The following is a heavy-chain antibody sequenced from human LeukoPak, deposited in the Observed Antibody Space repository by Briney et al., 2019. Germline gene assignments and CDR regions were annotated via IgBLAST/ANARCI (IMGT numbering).Heavy chain of an antibody. V-gene: IGHV3-21*01. J-gene: IGHJ4*02. CDR1: GFTFSSYT. D-gene: IGHD3-3*01. CDR2: ISGSNSYI. Sequence: GGSLRLSCAASGFTFSSYTMHWIRQAPGKGLEWVSSISGSNSYIFYADSVKGRFTVSRDNAKDSLYLQMNSLRAEDTVVYYCARDGGYDFWSGYYQDYWGQGTLVTVSS. CDR3: ARDGGYDFWSGYYQDY.